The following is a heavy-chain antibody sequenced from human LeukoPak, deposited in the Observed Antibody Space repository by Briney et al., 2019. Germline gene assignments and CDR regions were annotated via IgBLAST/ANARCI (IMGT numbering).Heavy chain of an antibody. CDR1: GGSISSSSYY. D-gene: IGHD6-19*01. J-gene: IGHJ6*02. CDR2: IYYSGST. Sequence: MASETLSLTCTVSGGSISSSSYYWGWIRQPPGKGLEWIGSIYYSGSTYYNPSLKSRVTISVDTSKNQFSLKLSSVTAADTAVYYCARVGDSSGWYGSQYYYQYYGMDVWGQGTTVTVSS. CDR3: ARVGDSSGWYGSQYYYQYYGMDV. V-gene: IGHV4-39*01.